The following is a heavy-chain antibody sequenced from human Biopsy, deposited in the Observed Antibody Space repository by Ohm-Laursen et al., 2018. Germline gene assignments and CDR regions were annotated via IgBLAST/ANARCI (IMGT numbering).Heavy chain of an antibody. J-gene: IGHJ2*01. CDR3: ARDRGYYSDRTVPGYFDL. D-gene: IGHD3-22*01. CDR1: GDSISSYY. Sequence: GTLSLTCTVSGDSISSYYWSWIRQPPGKGLQWIGYVYYTGSTDYNPSLQSRFTISVDTSKNHFSLRLRSVTPADTAIYYCARDRGYYSDRTVPGYFDLWGRGTRVTVSS. CDR2: VYYTGST. V-gene: IGHV4-59*01.